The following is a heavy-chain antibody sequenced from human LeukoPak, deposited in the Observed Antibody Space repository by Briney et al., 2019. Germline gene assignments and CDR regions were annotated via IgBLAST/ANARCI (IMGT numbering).Heavy chain of an antibody. CDR3: AKWVYDSSGHDY. D-gene: IGHD3-22*01. J-gene: IGHJ4*02. Sequence: GGSLRLSCAASGFTFSSYAMSWVRQAPGKGLEWVSAISGSGGSTYYADSVKGRFTISRDNSKNTLYLQMNSPRAEDTAVYYCAKWVYDSSGHDYWGQGTLVTVSS. V-gene: IGHV3-23*01. CDR1: GFTFSSYA. CDR2: ISGSGGST.